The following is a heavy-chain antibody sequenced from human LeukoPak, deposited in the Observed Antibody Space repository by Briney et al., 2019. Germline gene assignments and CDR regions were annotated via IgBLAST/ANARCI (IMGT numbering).Heavy chain of an antibody. D-gene: IGHD3-22*01. CDR2: IIPLFGTP. CDR1: GGTVTNYA. CDR3: ARGRDDRSGYYPPGFDY. V-gene: IGHV1-69*13. J-gene: IGHJ4*02. Sequence: ASVKVSCKASGGTVTNYAVSWMRQAPGQGLEWMGGIIPLFGTPNYAQRFQGRVTITADDSTSTAYMELSSLRSDDTAVYYCARGRDDRSGYYPPGFDYWGQGTLVTVSS.